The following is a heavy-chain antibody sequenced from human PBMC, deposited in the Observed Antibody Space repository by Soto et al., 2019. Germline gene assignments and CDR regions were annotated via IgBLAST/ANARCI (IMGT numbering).Heavy chain of an antibody. CDR2: ISPYNANT. CDR3: ARDDRDDCRSSSCPYFDL. CDR1: GYSFNTYG. J-gene: IGHJ4*02. D-gene: IGHD2-2*01. V-gene: IGHV1-18*01. Sequence: ASVKVSCKASGYSFNTYGISWVRQAPGQGLEWMAWISPYNANTFYARNLQGRVTVTTDTSTSTAYMELRNLRSDDTAVYYCARDDRDDCRSSSCPYFDLWGQGNQVTVSS.